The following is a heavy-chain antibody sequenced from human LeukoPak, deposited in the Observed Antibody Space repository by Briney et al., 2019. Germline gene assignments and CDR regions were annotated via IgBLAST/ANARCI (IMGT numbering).Heavy chain of an antibody. Sequence: GGSLRLSCAASGFTFSSYGMHWVRQAPGKGLEWVAIISYDGSDKYYADSVKGRFTISRDNSKNTLYLQMNNLRAEDTAVYYCAKDPRWGRYCSGGSCRLFDYWGQGTRLTVSS. V-gene: IGHV3-30*18. CDR2: ISYDGSDK. D-gene: IGHD2-15*01. CDR1: GFTFSSYG. J-gene: IGHJ4*02. CDR3: AKDPRWGRYCSGGSCRLFDY.